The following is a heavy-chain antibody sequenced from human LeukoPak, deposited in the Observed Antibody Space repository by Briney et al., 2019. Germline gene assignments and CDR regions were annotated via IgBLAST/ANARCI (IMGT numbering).Heavy chain of an antibody. D-gene: IGHD7-27*01. Sequence: GGSLRLSCAASGFTFDDYTMHWVRQAPGKGLEWVSLISWDGGSTYYIDSVKGRFTISRDNSKNSLYLQMNSLRTEDTALYYCAKDITVGNYYYMDVWGKGTTVTVSS. CDR3: AKDITVGNYYYMDV. CDR1: GFTFDDYT. V-gene: IGHV3-43*01. CDR2: ISWDGGST. J-gene: IGHJ6*03.